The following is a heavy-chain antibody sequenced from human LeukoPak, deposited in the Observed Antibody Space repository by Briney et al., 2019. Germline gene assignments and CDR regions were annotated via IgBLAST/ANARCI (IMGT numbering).Heavy chain of an antibody. CDR2: ISGSGVRT. D-gene: IGHD3-22*01. CDR3: AKAYYYDSNGYFYSYFDC. Sequence: GGSLRLSCAASRFTFSKYAMSWVRQAPGKGLEWVSAISGSGVRTYYADSVKGRFTISRDNSKNTLFLQMNSLRAEDTAVYYCAKAYYYDSNGYFYSYFDCWGQGTLVTVSS. V-gene: IGHV3-23*01. J-gene: IGHJ4*02. CDR1: RFTFSKYA.